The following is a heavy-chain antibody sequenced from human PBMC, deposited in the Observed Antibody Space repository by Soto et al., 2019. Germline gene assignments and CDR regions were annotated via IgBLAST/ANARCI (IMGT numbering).Heavy chain of an antibody. CDR3: ARGRIAVAGPFDY. CDR1: GFTFSSYA. V-gene: IGHV3-30-3*01. CDR2: ISYDGSNK. D-gene: IGHD6-19*01. Sequence: QVQLVESGGGVVQPGRSLRLSCAASGFTFSSYAMHWVRQAPGKGLEWVAVISYDGSNKYYADSVKGRFTISRDNSKNTLYLQMNSLRAEDTAVYYCARGRIAVAGPFDYWGQGTLVTVSS. J-gene: IGHJ4*02.